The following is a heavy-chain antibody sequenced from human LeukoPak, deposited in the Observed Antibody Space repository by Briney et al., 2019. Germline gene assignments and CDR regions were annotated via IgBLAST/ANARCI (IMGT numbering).Heavy chain of an antibody. CDR1: GFTLSSYA. CDR2: ISGSGGSGST. D-gene: IGHD2-2*01. Sequence: GGSLRLSCAASGFTLSSYAMSRVRQAPGKGLEWGSNISGSGGSGSTYYADSVKGRFTISRDNSKNTLYLQMNSLSAEDTAIYYCAKSSLNRFDYWGQGTLVSVSS. J-gene: IGHJ4*02. V-gene: IGHV3-23*01. CDR3: AKSSLNRFDY.